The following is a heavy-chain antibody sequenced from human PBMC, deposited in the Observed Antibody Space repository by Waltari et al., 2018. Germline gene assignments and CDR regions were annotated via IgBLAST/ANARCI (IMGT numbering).Heavy chain of an antibody. CDR1: GFTVSRNY. Sequence: EVQLVESGGGLIQPGGSLRLSCAASGFTVSRNYMSWVRQAPGTGLEWVSVIYSGGSTYDADSVKGRFTIARDNSKNTLYLQMNSLRAEDTAVYYWAREGGGDTAMVHYYYYGMDVWGQGTTVTVSS. CDR2: IYSGGST. V-gene: IGHV3-53*01. J-gene: IGHJ6*02. CDR3: AREGGGDTAMVHYYYYGMDV. D-gene: IGHD5-18*01.